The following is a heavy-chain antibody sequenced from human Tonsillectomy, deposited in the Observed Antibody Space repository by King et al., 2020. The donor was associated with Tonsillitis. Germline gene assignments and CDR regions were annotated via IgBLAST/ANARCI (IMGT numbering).Heavy chain of an antibody. CDR1: GFSISSSYW. CDR3: ARRSTSGDHDAFDI. V-gene: IGHV4-28*01. J-gene: IGHJ3*02. Sequence: VQLQESGPGLVKPSDTLSLTCAVSGFSISSSYWWGWIRQPPGKGLEWIGYIYYSGSTHYNPSLKSLVTMSVDTSTNQFSLKLSSVTAVDTAVYYCARRSTSGDHDAFDIWGQGTLVTVSS. D-gene: IGHD2-2*01. CDR2: IYYSGST.